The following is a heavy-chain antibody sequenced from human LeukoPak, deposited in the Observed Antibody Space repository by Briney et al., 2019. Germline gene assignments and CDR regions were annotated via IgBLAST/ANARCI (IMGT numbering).Heavy chain of an antibody. Sequence: GGSLRLSCAASGFTFSSYAMNWVRQAPGEGLEWVSDISASGGTTKYADSVKGRLTTSRDNSKNTLYPQMNSLRAEDTAVYYCAKVGHVDTTLGPIDYWGQGTLVTVSS. D-gene: IGHD5-18*01. J-gene: IGHJ4*02. CDR3: AKVGHVDTTLGPIDY. CDR1: GFTFSSYA. V-gene: IGHV3-23*01. CDR2: ISASGGTT.